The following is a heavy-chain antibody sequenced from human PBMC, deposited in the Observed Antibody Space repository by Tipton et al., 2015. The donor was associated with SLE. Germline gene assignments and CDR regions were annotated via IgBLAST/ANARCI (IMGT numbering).Heavy chain of an antibody. Sequence: TLSLTCAVYGGSFSGFYWNWIRQPPGKGLEWIGEIDHSGSTNYNPSLKSRVTISVDTSKNQFSLKLSSVTAADTAVYYCASYPNCSGGSCYYYYGMDVWGKGTTVTVSS. V-gene: IGHV4-34*01. D-gene: IGHD2-15*01. CDR1: GGSFSGFY. CDR3: ASYPNCSGGSCYYYYGMDV. CDR2: IDHSGST. J-gene: IGHJ6*04.